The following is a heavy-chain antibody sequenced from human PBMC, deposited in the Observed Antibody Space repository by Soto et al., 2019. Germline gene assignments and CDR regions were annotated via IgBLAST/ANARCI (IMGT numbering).Heavy chain of an antibody. CDR3: ARAALTYYYDSSGYSLVH. J-gene: IGHJ4*02. V-gene: IGHV3-23*01. D-gene: IGHD3-22*01. CDR1: GFTFSNYA. CDR2: ISSSGSNT. Sequence: GGSLRLSCAASGFTFSNYAMSWVRQAPGKGLEWVSAISSSGSNTYYADSVKGRFTISRDNSKNTLYLQMNSLRAEDTAVYYCARAALTYYYDSSGYSLVHWGQGTLVTVSS.